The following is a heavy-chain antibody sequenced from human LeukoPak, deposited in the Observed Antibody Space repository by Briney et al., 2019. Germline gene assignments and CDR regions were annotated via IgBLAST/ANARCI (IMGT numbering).Heavy chain of an antibody. CDR1: GYTFTSYD. CDR2: MNPNSGNT. D-gene: IGHD1-1*01. V-gene: IGHV1-8*03. CDR3: ARINWNDDGGYYYYYMDV. Sequence: ASVKVSCKASGYTFTSYDINWVRQATGQGPEWMGWMNPNSGNTGYAQKFQGRVTITRNTSISTAYMELSSLRSEDTAVYYCARINWNDDGGYYYYYMDVWGKGTTVTVSS. J-gene: IGHJ6*03.